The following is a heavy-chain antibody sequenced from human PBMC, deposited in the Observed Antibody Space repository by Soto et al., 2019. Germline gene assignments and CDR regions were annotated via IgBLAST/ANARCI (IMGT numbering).Heavy chain of an antibody. J-gene: IGHJ4*02. CDR2: YDPEEHKI. Sequence: GASVKVSCKVSGYILRYLSMHWVRQAPGKGLEWMGGYDPEEHKIVYAQKFQGRVTMTEDTSTDTAYMELSSLRSDDTAVYYCATVFGGNYNDYFDKWSQGTLVTVSS. CDR3: ATVFGGNYNDYFDK. D-gene: IGHD1-26*01. V-gene: IGHV1-24*01. CDR1: GYILRYLS.